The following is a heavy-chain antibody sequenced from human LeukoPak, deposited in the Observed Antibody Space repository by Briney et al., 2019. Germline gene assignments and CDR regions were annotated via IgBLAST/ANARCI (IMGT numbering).Heavy chain of an antibody. Sequence: GGSLRLSCAASGFTFSSYSMNWVRQAPGKGLEWIASISSSSSYIHYADSVRGRFTISRDNAKNTLFLQMNSLRGEDTAVYYCARCTTGKTFGSLREIKKSREIDYWGQGTLVTVSS. CDR2: ISSSSSYI. CDR3: ARCTTGKTFGSLREIKKSREIDY. D-gene: IGHD1-1*01. J-gene: IGHJ4*02. V-gene: IGHV3-21*01. CDR1: GFTFSSYS.